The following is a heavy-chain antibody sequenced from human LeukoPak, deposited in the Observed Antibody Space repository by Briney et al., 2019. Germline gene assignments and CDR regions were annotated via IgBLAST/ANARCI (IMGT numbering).Heavy chain of an antibody. Sequence: ASVKVSCKASGGTFSSYTISWVRQAPGQGIEWMGRIIPILGEPDYAQKFQGSVTITADMSTSTAYMELSSLRSEDTAVYYCARKGGLGTYGIFDYWGQGTLVTVSS. CDR2: IIPILGEP. D-gene: IGHD3-10*01. CDR1: GGTFSSYT. CDR3: ARKGGLGTYGIFDY. J-gene: IGHJ4*02. V-gene: IGHV1-69*02.